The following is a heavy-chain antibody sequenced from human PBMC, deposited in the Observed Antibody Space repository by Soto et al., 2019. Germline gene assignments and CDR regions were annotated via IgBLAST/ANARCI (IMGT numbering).Heavy chain of an antibody. Sequence: VQLVESGGGVVQPGRSLTLSCGASGFTFDNFGMHCVRQAPGKGLEWVSLISFDGIRKYYADSVQGRFTVSRDKPTNTVYMQMSRLTAEYTAVYYCAKEYEFLRGHYTGEFDYRGQGTLVTVSS. V-gene: IGHV3-30*18. CDR3: AKEYEFLRGHYTGEFDY. CDR2: ISFDGIRK. J-gene: IGHJ4*02. D-gene: IGHD3-3*01. CDR1: GFTFDNFG.